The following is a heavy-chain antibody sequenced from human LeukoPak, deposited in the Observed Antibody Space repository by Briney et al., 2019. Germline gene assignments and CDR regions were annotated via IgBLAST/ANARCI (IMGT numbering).Heavy chain of an antibody. V-gene: IGHV3-7*01. CDR3: VTGRGDL. Sequence: PGGSLRLSCAASGCTFDDYWMNWVRQTPGKGLEWVAIIKQDGSEKFYVDSVKGRFIISRDNVKSSLSLQMNSVRVEDAGVYYCVTGRGDLWGQGTLVTVSS. CDR2: IKQDGSEK. J-gene: IGHJ5*02. CDR1: GCTFDDYW.